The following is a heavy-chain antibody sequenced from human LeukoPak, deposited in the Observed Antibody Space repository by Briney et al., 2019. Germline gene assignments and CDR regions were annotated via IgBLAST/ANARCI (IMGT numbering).Heavy chain of an antibody. CDR3: ARYSGYAQDFDY. V-gene: IGHV3-74*01. CDR1: GFTFSSYW. J-gene: IGHJ4*02. Sequence: PGGSLRLSCAASGFTFSSYWMHWVRQAPGKGLVWVSRINSDGSSTSYADSVKGRFTISRGNAKNTLYLQMNSLRAEDTAVYYCARYSGYAQDFDYWGQGTLATVSS. D-gene: IGHD5-12*01. CDR2: INSDGSST.